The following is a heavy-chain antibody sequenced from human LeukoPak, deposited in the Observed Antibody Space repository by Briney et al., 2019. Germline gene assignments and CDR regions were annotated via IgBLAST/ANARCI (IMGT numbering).Heavy chain of an antibody. V-gene: IGHV4-39*01. J-gene: IGHJ4*02. Sequence: SETLSLTCTVSGGSISSSSYYWGWIRQPPGKGLEWIGSIYYSGSTYYNPSLKSRVTISVDTSKNQFSLRLSSVTAADTAVYYCARHERGGGSYHRIVYWGQGTLVTVSS. CDR2: IYYSGST. CDR3: ARHERGGGSYHRIVY. D-gene: IGHD1-26*01. CDR1: GGSISSSSYY.